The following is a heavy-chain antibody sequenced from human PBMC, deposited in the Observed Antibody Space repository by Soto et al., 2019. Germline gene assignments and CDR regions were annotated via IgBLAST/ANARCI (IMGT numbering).Heavy chain of an antibody. D-gene: IGHD2-2*01. J-gene: IGHJ4*02. CDR1: GGSISSSY. CDR2: IYYSGST. Sequence: QVQLQESGPGLVKPSETLSLTCTVSGGSISSSYWSWIRQPPGKGLEWIGYIYYSGSTNYNPSLKSRVTISVDTSKNQFSLKLSSVTAADTAVYYCARCGRPAAPCDYWGQGTLVTVSS. CDR3: ARCGRPAAPCDY. V-gene: IGHV4-59*01.